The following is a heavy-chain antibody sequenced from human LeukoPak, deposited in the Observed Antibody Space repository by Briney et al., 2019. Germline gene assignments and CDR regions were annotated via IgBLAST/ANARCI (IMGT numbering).Heavy chain of an antibody. V-gene: IGHV1-24*01. CDR3: ATVEAGFGELFLDY. CDR1: GYTLTELS. D-gene: IGHD3-10*01. J-gene: IGHJ4*02. CDR2: FDPEDGET. Sequence: ASVTVSCKVSGYTLTELSMHWVRQAPGKGLEWMGGFDPEDGETIYAQKFQGRVTMTEDTSTDTAYMELSSLRSEDTAVYYCATVEAGFGELFLDYWGQGTLVTVSS.